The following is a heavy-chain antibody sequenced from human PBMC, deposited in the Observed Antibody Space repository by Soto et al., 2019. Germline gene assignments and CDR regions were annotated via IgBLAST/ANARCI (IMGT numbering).Heavy chain of an antibody. CDR2: IWYDGSNK. CDR3: ARDSSSWAIDY. Sequence: QVQLVESGGGVVQPGRSLRLSCAASGFTFSSYGMHWVRQAPGKGLERVAVIWYDGSNKYYADSVKGRFTISRDNSKNTLYLQMNSLRAEDTAVYYCARDSSSWAIDYWGQGTLVTVSS. CDR1: GFTFSSYG. J-gene: IGHJ4*02. V-gene: IGHV3-33*01. D-gene: IGHD6-13*01.